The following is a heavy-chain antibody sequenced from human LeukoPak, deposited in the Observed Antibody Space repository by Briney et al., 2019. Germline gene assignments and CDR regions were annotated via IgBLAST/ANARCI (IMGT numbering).Heavy chain of an antibody. Sequence: TSVKVSCKASGFTSTTSTMQWVRQARGQRLEWIGLIVVGSGDTNYAEKFQERVTITRDMSTSTVYMELSSLRSDDTAVYYCAADQPRYPDAFDIWGQGTMVTVSS. D-gene: IGHD1-1*01. CDR3: AADQPRYPDAFDI. J-gene: IGHJ3*02. CDR1: GFTSTTST. V-gene: IGHV1-58*02. CDR2: IVVGSGDT.